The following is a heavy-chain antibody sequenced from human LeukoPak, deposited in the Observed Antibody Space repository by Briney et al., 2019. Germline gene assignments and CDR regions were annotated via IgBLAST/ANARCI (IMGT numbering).Heavy chain of an antibody. D-gene: IGHD1-26*01. CDR1: GYSFTSYW. CDR2: IYPGDSDT. V-gene: IGHV5-51*01. J-gene: IGHJ6*02. CDR3: ARTPVGSYSMSYGMDV. Sequence: GESLKISCKGSGYSFTSYWIGWVRQMPGKGLEWMGIIYPGDSDTRYSPSFQGQVTISADKSISTAYLQWSSLKASDTAMYYCARTPVGSYSMSYGMDVWGQGTTVTASS.